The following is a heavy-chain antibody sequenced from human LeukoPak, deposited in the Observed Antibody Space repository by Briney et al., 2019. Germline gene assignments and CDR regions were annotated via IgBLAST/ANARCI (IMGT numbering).Heavy chain of an antibody. D-gene: IGHD6-13*01. CDR2: ISGSGADT. CDR3: AKQAYSSSWYTFDC. CDR1: GFTFSNYA. Sequence: PGGSLRLSCAASGFTFSNYAMSWVRQAPGKGLEWVSAISGSGADTYYADSVKGRFTISRDNSKNTPYLQMNSLRAEDTAVYYCAKQAYSSSWYTFDCWGQGTLVTVSS. V-gene: IGHV3-23*01. J-gene: IGHJ4*02.